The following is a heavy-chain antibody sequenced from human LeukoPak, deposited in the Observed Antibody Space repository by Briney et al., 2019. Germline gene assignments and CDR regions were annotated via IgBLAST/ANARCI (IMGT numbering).Heavy chain of an antibody. CDR1: GFTFSKYW. D-gene: IGHD6-19*01. CDR2: INTDGTVT. V-gene: IGHV3-74*01. CDR3: ATKQWLAPPPDS. Sequence: GGSLRLSCAASGFTFSKYWMLWVRQAPGKGPESVSRINTDGTVTTYADSVRGRFTVSRDNADNTMFLQMNSVRDEDTAVYYCATKQWLAPPPDSWGQGTPVTVSS. J-gene: IGHJ4*02.